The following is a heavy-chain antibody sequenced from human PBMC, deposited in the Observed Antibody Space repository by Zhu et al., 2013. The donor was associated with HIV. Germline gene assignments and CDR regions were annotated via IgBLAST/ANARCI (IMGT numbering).Heavy chain of an antibody. Sequence: QVQLVQSGAEVKKPGASVKVSCKASGYIFTSYGTSWVRQAPGQGLEWMGWISAYNDNTNYAQKFQGRVTMTTDTSTSTAHMELRSLRSDDTAVYYCAREVGYYYDSSGYYYDYWGQGTLVTVSS. CDR1: GYIFTSYG. V-gene: IGHV1-18*01. CDR2: ISAYNDNT. J-gene: IGHJ4*02. CDR3: AREVGYYYDSSGYYYDY. D-gene: IGHD3-22*01.